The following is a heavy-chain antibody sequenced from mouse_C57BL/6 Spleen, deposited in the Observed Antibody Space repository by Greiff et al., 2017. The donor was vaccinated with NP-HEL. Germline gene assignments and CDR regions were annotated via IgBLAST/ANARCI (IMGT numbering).Heavy chain of an antibody. CDR3: ARRDDYVPDY. Sequence: VMLVESGAELARPGASVKMSCKASGYTFTSYTMHWVKQRPGQGLEWIGYINPSSGYTKYNQKFKDKATLTADKSSSTAYMQLSSLTSEDSAVYYCARRDDYVPDYWGQGTTLTVSS. CDR1: GYTFTSYT. CDR2: INPSSGYT. V-gene: IGHV1-4*01. D-gene: IGHD2-4*01. J-gene: IGHJ2*01.